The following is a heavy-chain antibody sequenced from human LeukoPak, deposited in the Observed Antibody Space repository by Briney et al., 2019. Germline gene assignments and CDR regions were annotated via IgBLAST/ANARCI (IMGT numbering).Heavy chain of an antibody. CDR3: ARSKSRRSGMDV. J-gene: IGHJ6*02. CDR1: GFTFGSYA. Sequence: GGSLRLSCVASGFTFGSYAMSWVRQAPGKGLEWVSVIYSGGSTYYADSVKGRFTISRDNSKNTLYLQMNSLRAEDTAVYYCARSKSRRSGMDVWGQGTTVTVSS. D-gene: IGHD1-14*01. CDR2: IYSGGST. V-gene: IGHV3-53*01.